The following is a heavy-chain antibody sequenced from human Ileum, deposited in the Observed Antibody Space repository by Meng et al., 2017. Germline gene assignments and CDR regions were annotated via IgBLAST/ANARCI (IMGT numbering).Heavy chain of an antibody. Sequence: QEHLPVSAPGLVRPSGTSSLTCAVACGSIISNTDSSWVRQAPGKGLEWIGQISHNGSTYSYPSLKSRVTMSVDKSKSQFSLMLTSVTAADTAIYYCARHGGYSQDFWGQGTLVTVSS. CDR2: ISHNGST. J-gene: IGHJ4*02. CDR3: ARHGGYSQDF. CDR1: CGSIISNTD. D-gene: IGHD4-23*01. V-gene: IGHV4-4*02.